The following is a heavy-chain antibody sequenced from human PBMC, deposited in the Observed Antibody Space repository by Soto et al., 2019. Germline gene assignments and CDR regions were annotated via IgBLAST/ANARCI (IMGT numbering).Heavy chain of an antibody. D-gene: IGHD2-21*01. Sequence: GGSLRLSCAASGFTFDTYWMKWVRQAPGKGPEWLSGINSDGTISSYADSVKGRFTISRDNARNTLSLQMNSLRADDTAVSYCARLSGDHSAFFSYGMDAWGQGTTVTVCS. CDR2: INSDGTIS. J-gene: IGHJ6*02. CDR3: ARLSGDHSAFFSYGMDA. CDR1: GFTFDTYW. V-gene: IGHV3-74*01.